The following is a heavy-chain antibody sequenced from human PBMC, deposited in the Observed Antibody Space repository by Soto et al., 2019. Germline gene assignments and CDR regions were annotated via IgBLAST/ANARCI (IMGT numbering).Heavy chain of an antibody. Sequence: GSLRLSCAASGFTFSSYIMNWVRQAPGKGLEWVSYISSSSSTIYYADSVKGRFTISRDNAKNSLYLQMNSLRDEDTAVYYCARDPLWFGEIPGGYFDYWGQGTLVTVSS. CDR3: ARDPLWFGEIPGGYFDY. J-gene: IGHJ4*02. CDR1: GFTFSSYI. CDR2: ISSSSSTI. D-gene: IGHD3-10*01. V-gene: IGHV3-48*02.